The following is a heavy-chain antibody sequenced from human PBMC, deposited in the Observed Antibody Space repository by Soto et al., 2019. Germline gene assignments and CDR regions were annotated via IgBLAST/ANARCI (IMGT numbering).Heavy chain of an antibody. CDR3: AIRASYYDSSGYFDY. CDR1: GFTVSSNY. J-gene: IGHJ4*02. Sequence: PGGSLRLSCAASGFTVSSNYMSWVRQAPGKGLEWVSVIYSGGSTHYADSVKGRFTISRDNSKNTLYLQMNSLRAEGTAVYYCAIRASYYDSSGYFDYWGQGTLVTVSS. CDR2: IYSGGST. D-gene: IGHD3-22*01. V-gene: IGHV3-66*01.